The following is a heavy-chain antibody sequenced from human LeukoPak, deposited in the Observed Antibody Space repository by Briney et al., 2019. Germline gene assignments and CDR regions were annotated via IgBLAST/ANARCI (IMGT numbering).Heavy chain of an antibody. D-gene: IGHD3-22*01. CDR3: AKAGDDYYDSSGYYPPFDY. CDR1: GFTFSSYG. CDR2: ISGSGGST. Sequence: GGSLRLSCAASGFTFSSYGMSWVRQAPGKGLEWVSAISGSGGSTYYADSVKGRFTISRDNSKNTLYLQMNSLRAEDTAVYYCAKAGDDYYDSSGYYPPFDYWGQGTLVTVSS. V-gene: IGHV3-23*01. J-gene: IGHJ4*02.